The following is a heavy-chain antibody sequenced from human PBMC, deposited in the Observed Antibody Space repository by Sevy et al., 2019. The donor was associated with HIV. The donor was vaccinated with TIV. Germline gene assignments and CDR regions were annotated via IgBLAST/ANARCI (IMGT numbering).Heavy chain of an antibody. Sequence: GGSLRLSCAASGFIFSDAWMNWVRQAPGKGLEWVGRIEINSDGGATDYAAPVKGRFTISRDDSRNMLYLQMNSLKIDDTAVYYCATERGYSPSGYLDYWGQGTLVTVSS. D-gene: IGHD5-12*01. CDR2: IEINSDGGAT. CDR1: GFIFSDAW. CDR3: ATERGYSPSGYLDY. J-gene: IGHJ4*02. V-gene: IGHV3-15*07.